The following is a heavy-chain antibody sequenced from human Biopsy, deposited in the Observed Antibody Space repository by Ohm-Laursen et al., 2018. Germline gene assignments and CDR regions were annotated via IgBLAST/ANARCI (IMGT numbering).Heavy chain of an antibody. D-gene: IGHD1-7*01. CDR3: GRAVRNQLLTDP. V-gene: IGHV1-8*01. Sequence: ASVKVSCKASGYTFTSYDISWVRQASGQGPEWIGWPNPVSGNSNFGQKFRGRVTVTSDTSISTAYMELSGLTSDDTATYYCGRAVRNQLLTDPWGQGTLVTVTS. J-gene: IGHJ5*02. CDR1: GYTFTSYD. CDR2: PNPVSGNS.